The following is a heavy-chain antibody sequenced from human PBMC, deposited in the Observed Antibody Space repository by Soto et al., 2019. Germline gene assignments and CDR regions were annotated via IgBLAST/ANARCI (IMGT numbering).Heavy chain of an antibody. D-gene: IGHD3-3*01. J-gene: IGHJ4*02. CDR2: FDPEDGET. CDR3: ATDLLTIFGVVIQPLRIDY. CDR1: GYTLTELS. V-gene: IGHV1-24*01. Sequence: GASVKVXCKVSGYTLTELSMHWVRQAPGKGLEWMGGFDPEDGETIYAQKFQGRVTMTEDTSTDTAYMELSSLRSEDTAVYYCATDLLTIFGVVIQPLRIDYWGQGTLVTVSS.